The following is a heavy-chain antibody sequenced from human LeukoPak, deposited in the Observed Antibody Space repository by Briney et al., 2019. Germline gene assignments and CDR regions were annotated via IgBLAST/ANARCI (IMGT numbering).Heavy chain of an antibody. J-gene: IGHJ3*02. V-gene: IGHV4-4*02. CDR2: IYHSGST. CDR3: AVRPKSVAFDI. CDR1: GGSISSSNW. Sequence: SETLSLTCAVSGGSISSSNWWSWVRQPPGKGLEWIGEIYHSGSTNYNPSLKSRVTISVDKSKNQFSLKLSSVTAANTAVYYCAVRPKSVAFDIWGQGTMVTVSS.